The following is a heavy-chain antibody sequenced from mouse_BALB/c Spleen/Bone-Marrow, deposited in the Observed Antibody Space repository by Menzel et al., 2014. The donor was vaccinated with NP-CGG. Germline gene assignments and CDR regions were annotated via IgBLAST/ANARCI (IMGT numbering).Heavy chain of an antibody. CDR1: GYAFSSSW. J-gene: IGHJ2*01. V-gene: IGHV1-82*01. D-gene: IGHD2-1*01. CDR3: ARGGNYRFDY. CDR2: SYPGDGDT. Sequence: QVQLQQSGPELVKPGASVKISCKASGYAFSSSWMNWVKQRPGQGLEWIGRSYPGDGDTNYNGKFKGKATLTADKSSSTAYMQLSSLTSVDSAVYFCARGGNYRFDYWGQGTTLTVSS.